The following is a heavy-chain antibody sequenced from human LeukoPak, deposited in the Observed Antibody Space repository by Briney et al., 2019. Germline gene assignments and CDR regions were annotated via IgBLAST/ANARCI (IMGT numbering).Heavy chain of an antibody. J-gene: IGHJ4*02. CDR2: NSGVRYNT. CDR1: GFAFSSYD. CDR3: AKGSMNGWLVTYRYFEN. D-gene: IGHD6-19*01. V-gene: IGHV3-23*01. Sequence: GGSLRLSCAASGFAFSSYDMTWVRQAPGKGLELVSGNSGVRYNTYYADSVKGRFTISRDTSKNTLYLQMDSLRDDDTAVYYCAKGSMNGWLVTYRYFENWGQGTLLTVSS.